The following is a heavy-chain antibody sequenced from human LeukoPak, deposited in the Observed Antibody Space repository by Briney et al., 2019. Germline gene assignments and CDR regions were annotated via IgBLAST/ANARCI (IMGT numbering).Heavy chain of an antibody. V-gene: IGHV1-69*05. CDR3: ARDGYSSIWYGSYWFDP. CDR1: GGTFSSYA. J-gene: IGHJ5*02. D-gene: IGHD6-13*01. CDR2: IIPIFGTA. Sequence: GSSVKVSCKASGGTFSSYAISWVRQALGQGLEWMGRIIPIFGTANCAQKFQGRVTITTDESTSTAYMELSSLRSEDTAVYYCARDGYSSIWYGSYWFDPWGQGTLVTVSS.